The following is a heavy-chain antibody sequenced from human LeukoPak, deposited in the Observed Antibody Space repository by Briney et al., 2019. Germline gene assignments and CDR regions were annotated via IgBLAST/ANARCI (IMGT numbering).Heavy chain of an antibody. V-gene: IGHV6-1*01. J-gene: IGHJ3*01. CDR2: TYYRSKWYT. D-gene: IGHD3-22*01. CDR3: ARDRGGYYFDNSLDM. Sequence: QTLSLTCAISGDGVSSNSAGWNWIRQSPSRGLEWLGRTYYRSKWYTHYAESVKSRIIINPDTSKNQFSLQLNSVTPEDTAVYYCARDRGGYYFDNSLDMWGQGTMVTVSS. CDR1: GDGVSSNSAG.